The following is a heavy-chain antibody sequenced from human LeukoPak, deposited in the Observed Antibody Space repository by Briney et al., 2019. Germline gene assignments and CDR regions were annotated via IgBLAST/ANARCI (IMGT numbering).Heavy chain of an antibody. CDR3: ARERNYDFWSGYPGNGMDV. D-gene: IGHD3-3*01. Sequence: GSSVKVSCKASGGTFSSYAISWVRQAPGQGLEWMGRIIPILGIANYAQKFQGRVTITADKSTSTAYMELSSLRSEDTAVYYCARERNYDFWSGYPGNGMDVWGQGTTVTVSS. CDR1: GGTFSSYA. CDR2: IIPILGIA. J-gene: IGHJ6*02. V-gene: IGHV1-69*04.